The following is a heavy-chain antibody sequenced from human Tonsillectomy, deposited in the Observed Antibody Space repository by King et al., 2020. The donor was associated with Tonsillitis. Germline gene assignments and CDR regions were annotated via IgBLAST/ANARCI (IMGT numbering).Heavy chain of an antibody. CDR1: GFTFSSSA. D-gene: IGHD5-18*01. CDR3: AKVVSTAMVYYFDY. Sequence: VQLVESGGGLVQPGGSLRLSCAASGFTFSSSAMAWVRQAPGKGPEWVSGISGSGGSTYYADSGKGRFTISRDNSKNTLYLQMNILGAEDTALYYCAKVVSTAMVYYFDYWGQGALVTVSS. CDR2: ISGSGGST. J-gene: IGHJ4*02. V-gene: IGHV3-23*04.